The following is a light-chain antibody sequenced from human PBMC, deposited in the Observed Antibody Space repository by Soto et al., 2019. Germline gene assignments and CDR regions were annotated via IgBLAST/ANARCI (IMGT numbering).Light chain of an antibody. Sequence: QSALTQPPSASGSPGQSVTISCTGTSSDVGAYNYVSWYQQHPGKAPKLMIYEVIKRPSGVPDRFSGSKSGNTASLTVSGLQAVDEAEYYCASPQNDNYYVFGTGTKLTVL. CDR3: ASPQNDNYYV. J-gene: IGLJ1*01. V-gene: IGLV2-8*01. CDR1: SSDVGAYNY. CDR2: EVI.